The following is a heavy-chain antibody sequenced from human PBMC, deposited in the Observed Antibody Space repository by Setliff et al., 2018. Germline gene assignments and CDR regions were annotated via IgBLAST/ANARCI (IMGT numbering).Heavy chain of an antibody. D-gene: IGHD3-10*01. V-gene: IGHV4-39*01. J-gene: IGHJ4*02. CDR1: GGSISSSSYQ. CDR2: IYYSGTA. CDR3: ARHEFVGGHYGSVTYRHFDY. Sequence: SETLSLTCTVSGGSISSSSYQWGWVRQTPGKGLEWIGSIYYSGTAYYNPSLKSRVTISVDTSKNQFSLQVTSVTATDTAVYYCARHEFVGGHYGSVTYRHFDYWGQGILVTVS.